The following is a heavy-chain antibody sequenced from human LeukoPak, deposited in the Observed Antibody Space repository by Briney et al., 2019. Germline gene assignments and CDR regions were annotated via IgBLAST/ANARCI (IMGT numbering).Heavy chain of an antibody. J-gene: IGHJ3*01. CDR1: GFTFSSTW. CDR2: IKEDGSVK. V-gene: IGHV3-7*01. CDR3: ARDWTFTRFSGSHPCAFDV. D-gene: IGHD3-10*01. Sequence: GGSLRLSCTASGFTFSSTWMTWVRQAPGKGLEWVTNIKEDGSVKDYVESVRGRFTISRDNAKNSLFLQMNSPRAEDTAVYYCARDWTFTRFSGSHPCAFDVWGQGTMVTVSS.